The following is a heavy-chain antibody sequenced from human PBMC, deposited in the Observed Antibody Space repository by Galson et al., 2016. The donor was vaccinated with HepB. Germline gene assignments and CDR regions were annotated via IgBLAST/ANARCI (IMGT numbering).Heavy chain of an antibody. CDR2: ISKSGST. Sequence: TLSLTCSVSGDSIDSLSYHWTWIRQVPGKGLEWIGYISKSGSTNYNPSLKGRLTLSIDTSKNEFSVRLTSVTAADTAFYYCATDSRYGDPGFFDHWGLGTLVTVSP. CDR3: ATDSRYGDPGFFDH. CDR1: GDSIDSLSYH. V-gene: IGHV4-31*03. J-gene: IGHJ4*02. D-gene: IGHD4-17*01.